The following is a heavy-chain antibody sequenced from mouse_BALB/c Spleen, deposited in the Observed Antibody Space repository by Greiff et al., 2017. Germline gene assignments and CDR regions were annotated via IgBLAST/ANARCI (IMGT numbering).Heavy chain of an antibody. V-gene: IGHV2-2*02. Sequence: QVQLQQSGPGLVQPSQSLSITCTASGFSFTSYGVPWVRQSPGKGLEWLGVIWSGGSTDYNAAFISRLSISKDNSKSQVFFKMNSLQANDTAIYYCARLAGAYYYAMDYWGQGTSVTVSS. D-gene: IGHD6-1*01. CDR3: ARLAGAYYYAMDY. CDR2: IWSGGST. J-gene: IGHJ4*01. CDR1: GFSFTSYG.